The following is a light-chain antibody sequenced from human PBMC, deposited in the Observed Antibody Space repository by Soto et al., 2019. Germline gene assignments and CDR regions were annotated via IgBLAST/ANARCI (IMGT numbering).Light chain of an antibody. CDR3: YSAADNSWV. CDR2: KDS. CDR1: VLAKKY. J-gene: IGLJ3*02. Sequence: SYELTQPSSVSVSPGQKARITCSGDVLAKKYARWFQQKPGQAPVLVIYKDSERPSGIPERFSGSSSGTTVTLTISGAQVEDEADYYCYSAADNSWVFGGGTKVTVL. V-gene: IGLV3-27*01.